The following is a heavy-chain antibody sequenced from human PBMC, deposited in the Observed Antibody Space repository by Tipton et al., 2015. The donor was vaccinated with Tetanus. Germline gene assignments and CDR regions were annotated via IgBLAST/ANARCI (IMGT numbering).Heavy chain of an antibody. CDR2: LNPNRGNP. Sequence: QSGAEVKKPGASVKVSCKASGYTFTSYDINWVRQATGQGLEWMGWLNPNRGNPGYAQKFQGRVTMTRNTSISTAYMELSSLRSEDTAVDYCARGPSYYDSHGGDAFDIWGQGTMVTVSS. CDR1: GYTFTSYD. CDR3: ARGPSYYDSHGGDAFDI. J-gene: IGHJ3*02. V-gene: IGHV1-8*01. D-gene: IGHD3-22*01.